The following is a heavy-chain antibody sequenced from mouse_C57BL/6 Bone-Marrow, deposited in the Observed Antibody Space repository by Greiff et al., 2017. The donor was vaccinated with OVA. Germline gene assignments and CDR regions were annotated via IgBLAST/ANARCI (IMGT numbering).Heavy chain of an antibody. J-gene: IGHJ4*01. Sequence: VQLQQPGAELVKPGASVKLSCKASGYTFTSYWMHWVKQRPGQGLEWIGMIHPNSGSTNYNEKFKSKATLTVDKSSSTAYMQLSSLTSEDSAVYYCARIRAYYAMDYWGQGTSVTVSS. CDR3: ARIRAYYAMDY. V-gene: IGHV1-64*01. CDR1: GYTFTSYW. D-gene: IGHD3-3*01. CDR2: IHPNSGST.